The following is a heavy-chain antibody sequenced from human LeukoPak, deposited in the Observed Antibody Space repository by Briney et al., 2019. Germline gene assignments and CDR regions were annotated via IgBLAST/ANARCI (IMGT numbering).Heavy chain of an antibody. Sequence: GGSLRLSCAASGFTFSSYAMSWVRQAPGKGLEWVSAISGSGGSTYYADSVKGRFTISRDNAKNSLYLQMNSLRAEDTAVYYCARGVSYRVVVTATDFDYWGQGTLVTVSS. CDR2: ISGSGGST. D-gene: IGHD2-21*02. V-gene: IGHV3-23*01. J-gene: IGHJ4*02. CDR3: ARGVSYRVVVTATDFDY. CDR1: GFTFSSYA.